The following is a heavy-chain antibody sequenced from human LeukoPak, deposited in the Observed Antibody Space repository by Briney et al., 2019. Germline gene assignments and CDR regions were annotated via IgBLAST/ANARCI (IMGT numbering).Heavy chain of an antibody. V-gene: IGHV7-4-1*02. J-gene: IGHJ4*02. CDR2: INTNTGNP. CDR1: GYTFTTYA. D-gene: IGHD6-13*01. CDR3: VRDVQQLND. Sequence: ASVKVSCEASGYTFTTYAMNWVRQAPGQGLEWMGWINTNTGNPTYAQGFTGRFVFSLDTSVSTAYLQISSLKAEDTAVYYCVRDVQQLNDWGQGTLVTVSS.